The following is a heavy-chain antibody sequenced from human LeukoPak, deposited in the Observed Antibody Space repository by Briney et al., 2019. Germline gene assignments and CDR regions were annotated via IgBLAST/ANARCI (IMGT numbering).Heavy chain of an antibody. CDR3: TKHDSGSYY. CDR1: GFIFSNYG. D-gene: IGHD3-22*01. V-gene: IGHV3-30*02. Sequence: GWSLRLSCAASGFIFSNYGMHWVRQAPGKGLEWVAFMRSDGSDKHYADSVKGRFTISRDNSKNTLYLQMNSLRAEDTAVYYCTKHDSGSYYWGQGALATVSS. CDR2: MRSDGSDK. J-gene: IGHJ4*02.